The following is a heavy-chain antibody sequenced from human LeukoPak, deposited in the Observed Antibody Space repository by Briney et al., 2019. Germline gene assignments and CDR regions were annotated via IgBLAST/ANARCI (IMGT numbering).Heavy chain of an antibody. CDR3: ARGPPYIYYYMDV. CDR2: IYYSGST. CDR1: GGSISSSSYY. D-gene: IGHD3-16*01. Sequence: SETLSLTCTVSGGSISSSSYYWGWIRQPPGKGLEWIGSIYYSGSTYYNPSLKSRVTISVDTSKNQFSLKLSSVTAADTAVYYCARGPPYIYYYMDVWGKGTTVTISS. V-gene: IGHV4-39*01. J-gene: IGHJ6*03.